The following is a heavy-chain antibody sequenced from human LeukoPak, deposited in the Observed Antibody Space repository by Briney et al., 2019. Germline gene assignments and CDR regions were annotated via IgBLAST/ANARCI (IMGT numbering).Heavy chain of an antibody. CDR1: GFTFISYA. Sequence: PGGSLRLSCAAPGFTFISYAMSWVRQSPGKGLEWVSGISSSGGSTYYADSVKGRFTISRDNSNKMLYLQMNSLRAEDTAVYYCAKDRSGCSGYYSTFDYWGQGTLVTVSS. CDR3: AKDRSGCSGYYSTFDY. CDR2: ISSSGGST. J-gene: IGHJ4*02. V-gene: IGHV3-23*01. D-gene: IGHD3-22*01.